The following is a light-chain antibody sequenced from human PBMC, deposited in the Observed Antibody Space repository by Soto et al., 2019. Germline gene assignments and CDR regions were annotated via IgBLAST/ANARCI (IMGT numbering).Light chain of an antibody. CDR1: QSLSNP. CDR2: GAS. CDR3: QQRSSWPLT. Sequence: EIVLTQSPATLSLSPGDRASLPGRASQSLSNPLVWYQQKPGQAPRLLIDGASNRATGIPARFSGSGSGTDFTLTISSLEPEDFAVYFCQQRSSWPLTFGGGTKVDIK. J-gene: IGKJ4*02. V-gene: IGKV3-11*01.